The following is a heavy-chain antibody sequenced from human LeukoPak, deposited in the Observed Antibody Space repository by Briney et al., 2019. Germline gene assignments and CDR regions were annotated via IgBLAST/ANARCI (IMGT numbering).Heavy chain of an antibody. D-gene: IGHD2-2*01. CDR2: IYYSGST. Sequence: PSETLSLTCTVSGGSISSSSYYWSWIRQHPGKGLEWIGYIYYSGSTYYNPSLKSRVTISVDTSKNQFSLKLSSVTAADTAVYYCARETVVVPAAMVRNAFDIWGQGTMVTVSS. J-gene: IGHJ3*02. CDR3: ARETVVVPAAMVRNAFDI. CDR1: GGSISSSSYY. V-gene: IGHV4-31*03.